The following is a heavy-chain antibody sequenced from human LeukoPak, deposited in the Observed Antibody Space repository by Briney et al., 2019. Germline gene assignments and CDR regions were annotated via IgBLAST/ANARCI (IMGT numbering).Heavy chain of an antibody. CDR3: ARESSSAAAFDV. Sequence: PSETLSLTCTVSGGSISSYYWSWIRQPPGKGLEWIGYIYYSGSTNYNPYLKSRATISVDTSKNQFSLKLSSVTAADTAVYYCARESSSAAAFDVWGQGTMVTVSS. D-gene: IGHD6-19*01. V-gene: IGHV4-59*01. CDR1: GGSISSYY. J-gene: IGHJ3*01. CDR2: IYYSGST.